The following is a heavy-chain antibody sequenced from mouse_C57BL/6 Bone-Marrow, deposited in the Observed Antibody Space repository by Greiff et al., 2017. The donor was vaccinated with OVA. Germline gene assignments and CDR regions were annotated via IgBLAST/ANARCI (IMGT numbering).Heavy chain of an antibody. J-gene: IGHJ1*03. CDR2: IWSGGST. CDR1: GFSLTSYG. Sequence: VQLQQSGPGLVQPSQSLSITCTVSGFSLTSYGVHWVRQSPGKGLEWLGVIWSGGSTDYNAAFISRLSISKDNSKSQVFFKMNSLQADDTAIYYCARDRTGTGWYFDVWGTGTTVTVSS. CDR3: ARDRTGTGWYFDV. V-gene: IGHV2-2*01. D-gene: IGHD4-1*01.